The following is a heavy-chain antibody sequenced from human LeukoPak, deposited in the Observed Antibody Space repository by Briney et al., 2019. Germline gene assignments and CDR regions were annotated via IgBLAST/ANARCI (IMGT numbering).Heavy chain of an antibody. CDR3: ARAHSSLYRYYYIDV. J-gene: IGHJ6*03. CDR2: IYYSGST. CDR1: GGSISSYY. V-gene: IGHV4-59*12. D-gene: IGHD3-16*01. Sequence: SETLSLTCTVSGGSISSYYWSWIRQPPGKGLEWIGYIYYSGSTNYNPSLKSRVTISVDTSKNQFSLKLSSVTAADTAVYYCARAHSSLYRYYYIDVWGKGTTVTVSS.